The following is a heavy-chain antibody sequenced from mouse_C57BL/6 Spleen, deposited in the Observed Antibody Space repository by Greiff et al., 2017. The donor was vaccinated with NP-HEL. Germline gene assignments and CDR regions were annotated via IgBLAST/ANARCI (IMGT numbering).Heavy chain of an antibody. J-gene: IGHJ2*01. CDR2: ISSGGSYT. CDR3: ARHVLGPNYFDY. CDR1: GFTFSSYG. V-gene: IGHV5-6*01. Sequence: VQLKESGGDLVKPGGSLKLSCAASGFTFSSYGMSWVRPTPDKRLEWVATISSGGSYTYYPDSVKGRFTISRDNAKNTLYLQMSSLKSEDTAMYYCARHVLGPNYFDYWGQGTTLTVSS.